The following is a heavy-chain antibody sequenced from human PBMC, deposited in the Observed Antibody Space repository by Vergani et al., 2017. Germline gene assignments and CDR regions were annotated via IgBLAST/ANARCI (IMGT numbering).Heavy chain of an antibody. CDR1: GFTFNHYA. Sequence: EVQLLESGGDLVQPGGSLRLSCAASGFTFNHYAMNWVRQAPGKGLEWVSGISGSSVSTYYAGSVKGRFTISRDSSKNTLYLQMNSLSAGDTAVYYCAKANPLNSGYDYLYYFHAMDVWGQGTTVTVSS. CDR3: AKANPLNSGYDYLYYFHAMDV. J-gene: IGHJ6*02. CDR2: ISGSSVST. D-gene: IGHD5-12*01. V-gene: IGHV3-23*01.